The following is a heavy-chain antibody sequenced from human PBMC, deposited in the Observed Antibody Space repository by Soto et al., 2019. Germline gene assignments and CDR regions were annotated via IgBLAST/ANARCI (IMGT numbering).Heavy chain of an antibody. CDR3: ARASTIFGVVISYYHYGIDV. V-gene: IGHV1-69*13. CDR1: GGTFSSYA. D-gene: IGHD3-3*01. J-gene: IGHJ6*02. Sequence: EASVKVSCKASGGTFSSYAISWVRPAPGQGLEWMGGIIPIFGTANSAQKFQGRVTITADESRSTAYMELSSGRSEDTAVYYCARASTIFGVVISYYHYGIDVWGQGTTVTVSS. CDR2: IIPIFGTA.